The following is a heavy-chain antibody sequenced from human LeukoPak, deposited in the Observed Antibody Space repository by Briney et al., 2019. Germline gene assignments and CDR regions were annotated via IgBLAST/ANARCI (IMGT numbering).Heavy chain of an antibody. J-gene: IGHJ6*02. CDR2: INHNGNVN. CDR1: GFTFSSYW. CDR3: ARGGGLDV. D-gene: IGHD3-16*01. V-gene: IGHV3-7*03. Sequence: PGGSLRLSCAASGFTFSSYWMNWARQAPGKGLEWVASINHNGNVNYYVDSVKGRFTISRDNAKNSLCLQMSNLRAEDTAVYFCARGGGLDVCGQGATVTVSS.